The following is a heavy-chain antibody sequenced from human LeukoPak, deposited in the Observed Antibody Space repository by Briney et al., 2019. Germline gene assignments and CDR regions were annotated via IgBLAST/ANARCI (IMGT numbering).Heavy chain of an antibody. CDR2: ISSSSTYI. CDR1: GFTFSSYS. V-gene: IGHV3-21*01. CDR3: ARDHEQVVQLDAFDI. Sequence: GGSLRLSCAASGFTFSSYSMNWVRQAPGKGLEWVSSISSSSTYIYYADSVKGRFTISSDDAKNSLYLQMNSLRAEDTAVYYCARDHEQVVQLDAFDIWGQGAMVTVSS. J-gene: IGHJ3*02. D-gene: IGHD1-1*01.